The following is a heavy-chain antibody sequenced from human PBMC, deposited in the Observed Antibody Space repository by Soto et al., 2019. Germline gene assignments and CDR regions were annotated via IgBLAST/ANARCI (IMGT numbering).Heavy chain of an antibody. D-gene: IGHD2-2*01. V-gene: IGHV5-51*01. CDR2: IYPGDFDT. CDR1: GPSFTSYC. Sequence: PRESLKLARRGSGPSFTSYCIARVRQTPGKGLEWMGIIYPGDFDTRYSPSFQGQVTILADKSISTAHLQWSSLKASDTPMYYCARHMGGVPAAIDWFDPWGQGTLVTVSS. CDR3: ARHMGGVPAAIDWFDP. J-gene: IGHJ5*02.